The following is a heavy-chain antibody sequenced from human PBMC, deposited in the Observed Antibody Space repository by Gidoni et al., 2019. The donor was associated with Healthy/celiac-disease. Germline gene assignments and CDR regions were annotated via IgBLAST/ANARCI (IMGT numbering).Heavy chain of an antibody. V-gene: IGHV3-9*01. J-gene: IGHJ4*02. D-gene: IGHD3-10*01. CDR3: AKGRSGGSGSSDY. Sequence: EVQLVESGGGLVQPGRSLRLSCAASGFTFDDYAMHWVRQAPGKGLEWVSGISWNSGSIGYADSVKGRFTISRDNAKNSLYLQMNSLRAEDTALYYCAKGRSGGSGSSDYWGQGTLVTVSS. CDR2: ISWNSGSI. CDR1: GFTFDDYA.